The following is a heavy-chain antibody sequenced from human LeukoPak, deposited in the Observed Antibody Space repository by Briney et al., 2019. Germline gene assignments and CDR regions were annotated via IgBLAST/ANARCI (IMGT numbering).Heavy chain of an antibody. V-gene: IGHV3-48*03. D-gene: IGHD3-16*01. J-gene: IGHJ4*02. CDR1: GFTFSSYE. Sequence: GGSLRLSCAASGFTFSSYEMNWVRQAPGKGLEWVSYIRSSGSNIYYADSVKGRFTISRDNAKNSLYLQMNSLRAEDTAVYYCAREWGSRIDYWGQGTLVTVSS. CDR3: AREWGSRIDY. CDR2: IRSSGSNI.